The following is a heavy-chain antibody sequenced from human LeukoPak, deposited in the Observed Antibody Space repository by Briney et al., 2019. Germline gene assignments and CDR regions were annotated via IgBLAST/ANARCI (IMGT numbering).Heavy chain of an antibody. CDR2: IYYSGST. J-gene: IGHJ5*02. V-gene: IGHV4-31*03. CDR1: GGSISSGGYY. Sequence: SQTLSLTCTVSGGSISSGGYYWSWIRQHPGKGLEWIGYIYYSGSTYYNPSLKSRVTISVDTSKNRFSLKLSSVTAADTAVYYCASVICGGSCYSKWFDPWGQGTLVTVSS. CDR3: ASVICGGSCYSKWFDP. D-gene: IGHD2-15*01.